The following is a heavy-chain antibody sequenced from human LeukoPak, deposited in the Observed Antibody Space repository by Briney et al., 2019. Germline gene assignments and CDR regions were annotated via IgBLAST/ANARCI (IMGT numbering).Heavy chain of an antibody. V-gene: IGHV4-59*01. Sequence: SETLSLTCTVSGGSISSYYWSWVRQHPGKGLEWIGYIYYSGSTNYNPSLKSRVTISVDTSKNQFSLKLSSVTAADTAVYYCARGYDSSGYYYWGQGTLVTVSS. CDR1: GGSISSYY. J-gene: IGHJ4*02. CDR3: ARGYDSSGYYY. D-gene: IGHD3-22*01. CDR2: IYYSGST.